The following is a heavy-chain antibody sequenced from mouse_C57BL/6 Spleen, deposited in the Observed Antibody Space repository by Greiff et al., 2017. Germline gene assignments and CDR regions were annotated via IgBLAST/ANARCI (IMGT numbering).Heavy chain of an antibody. D-gene: IGHD1-1*01. J-gene: IGHJ4*01. CDR3: ASRITTVVAYYAMDY. CDR1: GYAFSSSW. CDR2: IYPGDGDT. Sequence: QVQLKESGPELVKPGASVKISCKASGYAFSSSWMNWVKQRPGKGLEWIGRIYPGDGDTNYNGKFKGKATLTADKSSSTAYMQLSSLTSEDSAVYFCASRITTVVAYYAMDYWGQGTSVTVSS. V-gene: IGHV1-82*01.